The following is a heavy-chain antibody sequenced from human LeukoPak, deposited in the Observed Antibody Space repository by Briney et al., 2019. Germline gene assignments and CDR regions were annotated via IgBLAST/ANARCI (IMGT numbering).Heavy chain of an antibody. V-gene: IGHV7-4-1*02. CDR3: ARDLSVVPAAMLGGNWFDP. D-gene: IGHD2-2*01. Sequence: GASVKVSCKASGYTFTSYAMNWVRQAPGQGLEWMGWINTNTGNPTYAQGFTGRFVFSLDTSVSTAYLQISSLKAEDTAVYYCARDLSVVPAAMLGGNWFDPWGQGTLVTVSS. CDR1: GYTFTSYA. CDR2: INTNTGNP. J-gene: IGHJ5*02.